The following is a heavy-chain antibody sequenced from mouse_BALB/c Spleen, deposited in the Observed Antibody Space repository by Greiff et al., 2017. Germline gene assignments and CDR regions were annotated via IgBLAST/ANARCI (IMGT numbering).Heavy chain of an antibody. CDR1: GFSLSSYS. Sequence: VQGVESGAGLVAPSQSLSITCTVSGFSLSSYSVHWVRQPPGKGLEWLGMIWGGGSTDYNSALKSRLSISKDNSKSQVFLKMNSLQTDDTAMYYCARYYDSTTWFAYWGQGTLVTVSA. D-gene: IGHD2-4*01. J-gene: IGHJ3*01. V-gene: IGHV2-6-4*01. CDR3: ARYYDSTTWFAY. CDR2: IWGGGST.